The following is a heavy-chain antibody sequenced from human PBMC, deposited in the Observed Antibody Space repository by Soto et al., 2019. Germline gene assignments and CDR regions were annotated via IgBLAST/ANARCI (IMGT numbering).Heavy chain of an antibody. J-gene: IGHJ4*02. CDR1: GGTFSSYA. CDR2: IIPIFGTA. D-gene: IGHD1-26*01. Sequence: GASVKVSCKASGGTFSSYAISWVRQAPGQGLEWMGGIIPIFGTANYAQKFQGRVTITADESTSTAYMELSSLRSEDTAVYYCARDQRELGLFDYCGQGTLVTVSS. V-gene: IGHV1-69*13. CDR3: ARDQRELGLFDY.